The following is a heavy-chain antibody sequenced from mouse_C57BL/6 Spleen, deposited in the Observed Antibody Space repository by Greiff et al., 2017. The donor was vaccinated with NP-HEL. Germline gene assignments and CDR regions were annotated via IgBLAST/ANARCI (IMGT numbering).Heavy chain of an antibody. CDR1: GYTFTEYT. CDR3: ARDYYDSLMDY. J-gene: IGHJ4*01. D-gene: IGHD2-4*01. Sequence: QVQLQQSGAELVKPGASVKLSCKASGYTFTEYTIHWVKQRSGQGLEWIGWFYPGSGSIKYNEKFKSKATLTVDKPSSTAYMQLSSLTSEDSAVYYCARDYYDSLMDYWGQGTSVTVSS. V-gene: IGHV1-62-2*01. CDR2: FYPGSGSI.